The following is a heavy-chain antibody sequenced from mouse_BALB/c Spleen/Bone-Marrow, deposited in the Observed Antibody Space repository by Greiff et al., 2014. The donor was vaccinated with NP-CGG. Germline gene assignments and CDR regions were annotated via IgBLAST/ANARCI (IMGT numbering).Heavy chain of an antibody. D-gene: IGHD2-1*01. Sequence: VYVKQSGPELVKPGVSMKMSCKASGYSFTGYTMNWVKQTHGKNLEWIGLINPYNGGTSYNQKFKGKATLTVDKSSSTAYMELLSLTSEDSAVYYCARSGLYYGNYLYAMDYWGQGTSVTVSS. CDR3: ARSGLYYGNYLYAMDY. CDR1: GYSFTGYT. CDR2: INPYNGGT. J-gene: IGHJ4*01. V-gene: IGHV1-34*02.